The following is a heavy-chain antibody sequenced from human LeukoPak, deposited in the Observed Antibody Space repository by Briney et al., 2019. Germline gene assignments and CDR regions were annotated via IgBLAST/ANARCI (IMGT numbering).Heavy chain of an antibody. V-gene: IGHV3-11*04. Sequence: GGSLRLSCVVSGFTFSDFYMSWIRQAPGKGLEWVSYISNYGNTVYYADSVKGRFTISRDNAKNSLYLQMNSLRAEDTAVYYCAELGITMIGGVWGKGTTVTISS. CDR2: ISNYGNTV. D-gene: IGHD3-10*02. CDR3: AELGITMIGGV. CDR1: GFTFSDFY. J-gene: IGHJ6*04.